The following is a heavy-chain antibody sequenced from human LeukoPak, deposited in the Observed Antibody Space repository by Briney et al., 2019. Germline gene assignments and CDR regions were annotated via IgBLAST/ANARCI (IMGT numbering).Heavy chain of an antibody. J-gene: IGHJ4*02. CDR1: GGSISSYY. D-gene: IGHD6-19*01. CDR3: ASRSSGWFFDH. V-gene: IGHV4-59*12. Sequence: PSETLSLTCTVSGGSISSYYWSWIRQPPGKGLEWIGEMHHSGSTHYNPSLESRVTISVDKSKNLFSLMLSSVTAADTAVYYCASRSSGWFFDHWGQGTLLTVSS. CDR2: MHHSGST.